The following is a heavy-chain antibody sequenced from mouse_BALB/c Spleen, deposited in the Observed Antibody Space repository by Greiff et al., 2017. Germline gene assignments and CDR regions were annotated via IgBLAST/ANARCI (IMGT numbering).Heavy chain of an antibody. CDR2: IDPENGNT. Sequence: EVKLVESGAELVRPGASVKLSCTASGFNIKDYYMHWVKQRPEQGLEWIGWIDPENGNTIYEPKFQGKASITADTSSNTAYLQLSSLTSEDTAVYCCATARARYYALDYWGQGTSVTVSS. CDR3: ATARARYYALDY. J-gene: IGHJ4*01. CDR1: GFNIKDYY. V-gene: IGHV14-1*02. D-gene: IGHD3-1*01.